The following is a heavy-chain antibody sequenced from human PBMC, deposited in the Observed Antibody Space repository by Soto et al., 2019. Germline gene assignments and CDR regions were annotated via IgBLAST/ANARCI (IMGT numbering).Heavy chain of an antibody. D-gene: IGHD2-2*01. CDR1: GFTFSSYA. Sequence: GGSLRLSCAASGFTFSSYAMSWVRQAPGKGLEWVSAISGSGGSTYYADSVKGRFTISRDNSKNTLYLQMNSLRAEDTAVYYCARDLRGYCSSTSCYAFHYFDYWGQGTLVTVSS. CDR3: ARDLRGYCSSTSCYAFHYFDY. CDR2: ISGSGGST. V-gene: IGHV3-23*01. J-gene: IGHJ4*02.